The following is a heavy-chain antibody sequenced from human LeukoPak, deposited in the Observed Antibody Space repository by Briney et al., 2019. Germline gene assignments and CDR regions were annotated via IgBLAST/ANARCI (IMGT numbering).Heavy chain of an antibody. CDR1: GGSISSGSYY. D-gene: IGHD2-2*01. J-gene: IGHJ6*03. CDR3: ARGTLHALPYYYYYYMDV. V-gene: IGHV4-61*02. Sequence: SETLSLTCTVSGGSISSGSYYWSWIRQPAGKGLEWIGRIHTSGRTNYNPSLKSRVPISVDTSKNQFSLKLSSVTAADTAVYYCARGTLHALPYYYYYYMDVWGKGTTVTISS. CDR2: IHTSGRT.